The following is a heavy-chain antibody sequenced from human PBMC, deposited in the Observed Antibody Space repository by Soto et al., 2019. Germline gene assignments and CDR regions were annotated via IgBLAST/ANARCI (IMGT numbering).Heavy chain of an antibody. CDR2: ITAYNGNT. Sequence: QVQLVQSGAEAKKPGASVTVSCRASGYTFTSYGISWVRQAPGQGLEWMGWITAYNGNTHYAQKLQGRVTMTTDTSTNTAYMELRSLRSDDTAVYYCARGGVGSTSGWFDPWGQGTLVTVSS. J-gene: IGHJ5*02. D-gene: IGHD1-26*01. CDR1: GYTFTSYG. CDR3: ARGGVGSTSGWFDP. V-gene: IGHV1-18*01.